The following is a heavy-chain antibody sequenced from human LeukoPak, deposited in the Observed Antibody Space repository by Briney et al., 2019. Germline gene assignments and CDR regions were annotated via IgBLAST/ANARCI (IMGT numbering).Heavy chain of an antibody. CDR2: IHPNSGKT. CDR1: GYTFRSYE. V-gene: IGHV1-8*01. Sequence: ASVKVSCKASGYTFRSYEINWVRQAPGQGLERVGWIHPNSGKTGYAQKFQGRVTMTRDTSTETAFMELSSLKFDDTAIFYCARGHYGGNRYFDIWGQGTLVTVSS. J-gene: IGHJ4*02. D-gene: IGHD4-23*01. CDR3: ARGHYGGNRYFDI.